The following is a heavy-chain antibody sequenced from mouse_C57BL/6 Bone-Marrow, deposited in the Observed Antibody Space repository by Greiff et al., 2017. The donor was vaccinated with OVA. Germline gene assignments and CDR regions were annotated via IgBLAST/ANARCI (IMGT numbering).Heavy chain of an antibody. D-gene: IGHD1-1*01. CDR3: ARGDFITTVVYFDY. J-gene: IGHJ2*01. CDR2: IDPSDSET. CDR1: GYTFTSYW. Sequence: QVQLKQPGAELVRPGSSVKLSCKASGYTFTSYWMHWVKQRPIQGLEWIGNIDPSDSETHYNQKFKDKATLTVDKSSSTAYMQLSSLTSEDSTVYYCARGDFITTVVYFDYWGQGTTLTVSS. V-gene: IGHV1-52*01.